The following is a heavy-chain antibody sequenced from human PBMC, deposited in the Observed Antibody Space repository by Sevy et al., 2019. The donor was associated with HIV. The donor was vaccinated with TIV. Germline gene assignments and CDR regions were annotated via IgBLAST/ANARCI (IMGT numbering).Heavy chain of an antibody. V-gene: IGHV3-66*01. D-gene: IGHD3-10*01. CDR3: AREVGGSGSK. CDR2: IYSDGTT. CDR1: GFTVNSNY. J-gene: IGHJ4*02. Sequence: GGSLRLSCAASGFTVNSNYMTWVRQAPGKGLEGVSVIYSDGTTYHADSVKDRFTISRDNSKNTLYLQMNSLRAEDTAMYYCAREVGGSGSKWGQGTLVTVSS.